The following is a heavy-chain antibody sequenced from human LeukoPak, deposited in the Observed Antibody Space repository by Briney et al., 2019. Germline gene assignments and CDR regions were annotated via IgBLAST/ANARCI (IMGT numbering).Heavy chain of an antibody. CDR1: GGSISNYA. D-gene: IGHD2-15*01. CDR3: ARGIAATPAAFYYYYMDV. Sequence: PSETLSLTCTVSGGSISNYAWGWVRQPPGKGLEFIGYFTYSGSASYNPSLKSRVTMSVDTSKNQFSLKLGSVTAADTAVYYCARGIAATPAAFYYYYMDVWGKGTTVTISS. V-gene: IGHV4-59*01. CDR2: FTYSGSA. J-gene: IGHJ6*03.